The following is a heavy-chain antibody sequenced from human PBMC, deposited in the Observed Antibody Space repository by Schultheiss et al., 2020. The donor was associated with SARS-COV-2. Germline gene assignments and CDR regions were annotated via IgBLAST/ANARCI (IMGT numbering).Heavy chain of an antibody. CDR1: GGSLTSHY. CDR2: IDHSGGT. D-gene: IGHD5-12*01. Sequence: SETLSLTCAVSGGSLTSHYWTWIRQSPGKGLEWIGEIDHSGGTNYNPSLKSRVTISVDTSKNQFSLKLSSVTAADTAVYYCARVRVVATSADAFDIWGQGTMVTVSS. CDR3: ARVRVVATSADAFDI. J-gene: IGHJ3*02. V-gene: IGHV4-59*11.